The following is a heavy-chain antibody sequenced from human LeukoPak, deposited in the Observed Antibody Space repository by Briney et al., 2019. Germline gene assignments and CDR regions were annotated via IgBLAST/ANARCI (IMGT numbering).Heavy chain of an antibody. J-gene: IGHJ5*02. CDR2: LSTTGDT. CDR1: GFTISRYD. Sequence: GGSPRLSCAASGFTISRYDIHWVRQVTGKGLEWVSFLSTTGDTYYQDSMKGRFTISRDTVRNSVYLQMDSLRADDTAVYYCTRGRCASCYGDSGLDPRGQGTLVTVSS. V-gene: IGHV3-13*01. CDR3: TRGRCASCYGDSGLDP. D-gene: IGHD2-2*01.